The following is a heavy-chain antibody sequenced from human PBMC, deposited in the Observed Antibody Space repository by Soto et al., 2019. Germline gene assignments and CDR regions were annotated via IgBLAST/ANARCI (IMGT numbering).Heavy chain of an antibody. CDR3: ASWARYCSGGSCENLDY. CDR2: ISAYNGNT. CDR1: GYTFTSYG. D-gene: IGHD2-15*01. Sequence: QVQLVQSGTEVKKPGASVKVSCQASGYTFTSYGISWVRQAPGQGLEWMGWISAYNGNTEYAQKRQNRVTMTTDTSTSTAYMELRSLRYDDTAVYYCASWARYCSGGSCENLDYWGQGTLVTVSS. V-gene: IGHV1-18*01. J-gene: IGHJ4*02.